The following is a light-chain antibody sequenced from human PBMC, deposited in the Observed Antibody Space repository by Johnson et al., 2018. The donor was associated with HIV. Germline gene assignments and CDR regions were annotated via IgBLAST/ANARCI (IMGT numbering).Light chain of an antibody. J-gene: IGLJ1*01. V-gene: IGLV1-51*02. CDR2: ENN. Sequence: QSVLTQPPSVSAAPGQKVTISCSGSSSNIGTNYVSWYQQLPGTAPKLLIYENNKRPSGIPDRFSGSKSGTSATLGITGLQTGDEADYYCGTWDSSLGAGLDVCGTGTKFTVL. CDR3: GTWDSSLGAGLDV. CDR1: SSNIGTNY.